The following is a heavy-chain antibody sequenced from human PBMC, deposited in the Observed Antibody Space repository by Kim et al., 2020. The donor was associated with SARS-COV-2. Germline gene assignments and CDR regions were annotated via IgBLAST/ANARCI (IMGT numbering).Heavy chain of an antibody. CDR3: ARTSRGGSSDI. CDR1: GFTFSSYW. CDR2: IKQDASVI. D-gene: IGHD3-16*01. Sequence: GGSLRLFCAASGFTFSSYWMSWVRQAPGKGLEWVASIKQDASVISYVDSVRGRFTISRDNAKNSLSLQMDSLRAEDTALYFCARTSRGGSSDILGQGTM. V-gene: IGHV3-7*01. J-gene: IGHJ3*02.